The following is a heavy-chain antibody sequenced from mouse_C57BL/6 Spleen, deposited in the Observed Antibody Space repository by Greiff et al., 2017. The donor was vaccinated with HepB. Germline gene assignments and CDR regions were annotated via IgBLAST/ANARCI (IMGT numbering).Heavy chain of an antibody. J-gene: IGHJ3*01. CDR3: ARYDTTVVAPFAY. CDR1: GFTFTDYY. Sequence: EVHLVESGGGLVQPGGSLSLSCAASGFTFTDYYMSWVRQPPGKALEWLGFIRNKANGYTTEYSASVKGRFTISRDNSQSILYLQMNALRAEDSATYYCARYDTTVVAPFAYWGQGTLVTVSA. CDR2: IRNKANGYTT. D-gene: IGHD1-1*01. V-gene: IGHV7-3*01.